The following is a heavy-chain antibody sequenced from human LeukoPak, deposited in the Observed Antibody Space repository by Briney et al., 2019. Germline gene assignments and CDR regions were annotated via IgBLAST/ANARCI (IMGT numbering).Heavy chain of an antibody. CDR2: IYTSGST. CDR1: GGSISSGSYY. CDR3: ARDSTYYDFWSGYPSFDY. J-gene: IGHJ4*02. D-gene: IGHD3-3*01. V-gene: IGHV4-61*02. Sequence: KPSETLSLTCTVSGGSISSGSYYWSWIRQPAGKGLEWIGRIYTSGSTNYSPSLKSRVTISVDTSKNQFSLKLSSVTAADTAVYYCARDSTYYDFWSGYPSFDYWGQGTLVTVSS.